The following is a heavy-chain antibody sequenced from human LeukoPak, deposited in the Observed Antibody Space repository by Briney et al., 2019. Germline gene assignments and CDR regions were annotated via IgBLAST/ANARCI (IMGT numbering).Heavy chain of an antibody. J-gene: IGHJ4*02. V-gene: IGHV3-7*01. CDR1: GFIFSSYS. D-gene: IGHD1-26*01. Sequence: GGSLRLSCAASGFIFSSYSMSWVRQAPGKGLEWVANIKQDGGEKYYVDSVKGRFTISRDNSKNMLYLQMNSLRGEDTAVYTCATQVGSSLDNFDYWGQGTLVTVSS. CDR3: ATQVGSSLDNFDY. CDR2: IKQDGGEK.